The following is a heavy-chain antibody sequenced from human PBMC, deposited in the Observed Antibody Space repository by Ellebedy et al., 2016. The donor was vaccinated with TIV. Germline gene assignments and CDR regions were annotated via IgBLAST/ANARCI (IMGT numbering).Heavy chain of an antibody. V-gene: IGHV3-23*01. CDR3: AKEGCSSNSCYP. J-gene: IGHJ5*02. Sequence: GGSLRLSCAASRFTFSRYAMIWARQAPGKGLEWVSTISGSGDDTYYRDSVRGRFTISRDNSKNTRYLQMHTLRADDTAFYYCAKEGCSSNSCYPWGQGTLVTVSS. CDR2: ISGSGDDT. D-gene: IGHD2-2*01. CDR1: RFTFSRYA.